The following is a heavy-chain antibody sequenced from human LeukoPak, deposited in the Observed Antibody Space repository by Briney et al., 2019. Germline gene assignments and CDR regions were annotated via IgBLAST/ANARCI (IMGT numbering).Heavy chain of an antibody. CDR3: ARGDLLADDWLLSSESFDY. Sequence: PGRSLRLSCAASGFTFSSYAMHWVRQAPGKGLEWVAVISYDGSNKYYADSVKGRFTISRDNSKNTLYLQMNGLRAEDTAVYYCARGDLLADDWLLSSESFDYWGQGTLVTVSS. V-gene: IGHV3-30*04. CDR1: GFTFSSYA. CDR2: ISYDGSNK. D-gene: IGHD3-9*01. J-gene: IGHJ4*02.